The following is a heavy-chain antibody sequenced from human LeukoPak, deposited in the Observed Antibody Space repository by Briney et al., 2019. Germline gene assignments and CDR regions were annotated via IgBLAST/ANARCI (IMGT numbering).Heavy chain of an antibody. CDR1: GGSISSGSYY. Sequence: SETLSLTCTVSGGSISSGSYYWGWVRQPPGKGLEWIGIIYYSGSTSYNPSLKSRVTISVDTSKNQFSLKLDSVTAADTAVYYCARNASDSGTSYFDYWGQGTLVTVSS. CDR2: IYYSGST. V-gene: IGHV4-39*01. D-gene: IGHD1-26*01. J-gene: IGHJ4*02. CDR3: ARNASDSGTSYFDY.